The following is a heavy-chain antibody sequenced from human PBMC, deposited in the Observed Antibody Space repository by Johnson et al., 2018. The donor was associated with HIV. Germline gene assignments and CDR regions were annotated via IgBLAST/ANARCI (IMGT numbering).Heavy chain of an antibody. CDR2: INWNSDTI. J-gene: IGHJ3*02. D-gene: IGHD1-26*01. V-gene: IGHV3-9*01. Sequence: VESGGGLVQPGRSLRLSCAASGFAFEDYAMHWVRQAPGKGLEWVSGINWNSDTIDYADSVKGRFTISRDNAKDTLYLQLNSLTAEDTAVYYCAKDPVGATWAFDIWGQGTMVTVSS. CDR1: GFAFEDYA. CDR3: AKDPVGATWAFDI.